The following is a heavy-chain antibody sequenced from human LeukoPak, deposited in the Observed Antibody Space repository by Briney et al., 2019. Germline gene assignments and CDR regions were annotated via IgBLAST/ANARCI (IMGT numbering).Heavy chain of an antibody. Sequence: GGSLRLSCAASGFTFSSYGMHWVRQAPGKGLEWVAVIWYDGSNKYYADSVKGRFTVSRDNSKDTLYLQMNSLRAEDTAVYYCATLGQGSDYWGQGTLVTVSP. CDR2: IWYDGSNK. CDR1: GFTFSSYG. J-gene: IGHJ4*02. CDR3: ATLGQGSDY. V-gene: IGHV3-33*01.